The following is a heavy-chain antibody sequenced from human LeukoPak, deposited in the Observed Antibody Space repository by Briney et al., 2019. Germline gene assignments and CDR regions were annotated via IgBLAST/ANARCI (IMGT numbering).Heavy chain of an antibody. J-gene: IGHJ4*02. D-gene: IGHD2-15*01. V-gene: IGHV3-23*01. CDR2: ISASGGST. CDR3: AEDQRWQSPHYLDS. Sequence: GGSLRLSCAASGFTFSSYAMSWVRQVPGKGLEWVSGISASGGSTSYADSVRGRFTISRDNSKNTLYVRMNSLRDEDTAVYYCAEDQRWQSPHYLDSWGQGTLVTVSS. CDR1: GFTFSSYA.